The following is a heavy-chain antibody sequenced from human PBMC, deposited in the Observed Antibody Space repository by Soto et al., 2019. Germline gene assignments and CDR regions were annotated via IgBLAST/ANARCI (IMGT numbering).Heavy chain of an antibody. CDR1: GYTFTNKW. D-gene: IGHD3-10*01. J-gene: IGHJ6*02. CDR3: AGGGVRGVITRTRDYYGMDV. CDR2: IYPGDSDT. V-gene: IGHV5-51*01. Sequence: GESLKISCKGSGYTFTNKWIGWVRQMPGKGLEWMGIIYPGDSDTRYSPSFQGQVTISADKSTSTAYLQWSSLKASDTAMYYCAGGGVRGVITRTRDYYGMDVWGQGTTVTVSS.